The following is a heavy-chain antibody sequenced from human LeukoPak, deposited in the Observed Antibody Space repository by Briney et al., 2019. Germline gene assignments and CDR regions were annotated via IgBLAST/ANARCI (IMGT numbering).Heavy chain of an antibody. J-gene: IGHJ4*02. CDR3: ARDVGGAGSY. Sequence: GGSLRLSCAASGHIFSSYWMHWVRQAPGKGLVWVSRIDTDGRTTSYADSVKGRFTISRDNVQNTLYLQMNSLRAEDTAVYYCARDVGGAGSYWGQGTLVTVSS. CDR1: GHIFSSYW. D-gene: IGHD3-10*01. CDR2: IDTDGRTT. V-gene: IGHV3-74*01.